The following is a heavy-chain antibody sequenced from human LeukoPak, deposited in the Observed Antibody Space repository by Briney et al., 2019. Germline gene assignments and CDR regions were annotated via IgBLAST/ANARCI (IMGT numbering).Heavy chain of an antibody. V-gene: IGHV4-34*01. D-gene: IGHD2-15*01. Sequence: ASETLSLTCAVYGGSFSGYYWSWIRQPPGKGLEWIGEINHSGSTNYNPSLKSRVTISVDTSKNQFSLKLGSVTAADTAVYYCARGRHPYCSGGSCYYYGMDVWGKGTTVTVSS. CDR1: GGSFSGYY. CDR3: ARGRHPYCSGGSCYYYGMDV. CDR2: INHSGST. J-gene: IGHJ6*04.